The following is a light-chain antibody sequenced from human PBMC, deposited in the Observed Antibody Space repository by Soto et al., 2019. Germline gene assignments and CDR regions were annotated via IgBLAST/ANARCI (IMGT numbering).Light chain of an antibody. CDR1: QSVSSN. CDR2: GAS. Sequence: EIVLTQSPGTLSLSPGERATLSCRASQSVSSNLAWYRQTPGQAPRLLIYGASTRASDTPARFSGSVSGTDFTLTISRVEPADFAVYYCQQYGSSFATFGQGTQVE. J-gene: IGKJ1*01. V-gene: IGKV3-20*01. CDR3: QQYGSSFAT.